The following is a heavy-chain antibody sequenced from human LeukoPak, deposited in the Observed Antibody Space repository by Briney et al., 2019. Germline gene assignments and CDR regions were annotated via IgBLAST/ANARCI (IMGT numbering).Heavy chain of an antibody. D-gene: IGHD3-22*01. CDR3: AKVVSYYYDSNPFDY. Sequence: PGGSLRLSCAASGFTFSNYGMGWVRQTPGKGLEWVAVISYDGSNKYYADSVKGRFTISRDNSKNTLYLQMNSLRAEDTAVYYCAKVVSYYYDSNPFDYWGQGTLVTVSS. J-gene: IGHJ4*02. V-gene: IGHV3-30*18. CDR1: GFTFSNYG. CDR2: ISYDGSNK.